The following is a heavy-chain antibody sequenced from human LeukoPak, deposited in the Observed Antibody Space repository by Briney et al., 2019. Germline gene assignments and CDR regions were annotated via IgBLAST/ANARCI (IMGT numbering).Heavy chain of an antibody. Sequence: SETLSLTCTASGGSISSSNYYWSWIRQPAGKGLEWIGRIYTSESTNYNPSLKSRVTISVDTSRNQFSLKLSSVTAADTAVYYCARGLWFGDENPPYFDYWGQGILVTVSS. J-gene: IGHJ4*02. CDR3: ARGLWFGDENPPYFDY. V-gene: IGHV4-61*02. CDR1: GGSISSSNYY. D-gene: IGHD3-10*01. CDR2: IYTSEST.